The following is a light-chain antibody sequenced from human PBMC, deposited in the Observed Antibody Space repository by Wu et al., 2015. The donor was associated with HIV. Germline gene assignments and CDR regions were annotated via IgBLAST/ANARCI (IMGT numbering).Light chain of an antibody. CDR2: GAS. Sequence: EIVMTQSPATLSVSPGERATLSCRASQSVSSSYLAWYQQKPGQAPRLLIYGASSRATGIPDRFSASGSGTDFTLSISRLEPEDFAVYYCQQYGSSPRYTFGQGTKLEIK. J-gene: IGKJ2*01. CDR3: QQYGSSPRYT. CDR1: QSVSSSY. V-gene: IGKV3-20*01.